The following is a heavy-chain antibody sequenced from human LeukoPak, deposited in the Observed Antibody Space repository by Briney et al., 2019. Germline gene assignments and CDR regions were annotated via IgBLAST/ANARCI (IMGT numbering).Heavy chain of an antibody. CDR2: ISSSSSTI. CDR1: GFTFSSYS. Sequence: PGGSLTLSCAPSGFTFSSYSMMWLPPAPGKRLEWVSYISSSSSTIYYADSVKGRFTISRDNAQNSLYLQMTSLRDEDTAVYSCARRRAAYNNFDYWGQGTLVTVSS. CDR3: ARRRAAYNNFDY. J-gene: IGHJ4*02. D-gene: IGHD5-24*01. V-gene: IGHV3-48*02.